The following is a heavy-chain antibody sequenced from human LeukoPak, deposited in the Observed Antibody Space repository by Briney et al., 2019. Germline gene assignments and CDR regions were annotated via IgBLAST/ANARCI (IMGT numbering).Heavy chain of an antibody. J-gene: IGHJ4*02. V-gene: IGHV3-23*01. CDR1: GFPFSSYS. Sequence: GGSLRLSCAASGFPFSSYSMTWVRQAPGKGLEWVSGISGSGDNTYYADSVKGRFTISRDNSKNTLYVQVNSLGTEDTAAYYCAKGSYYDSSGSFYFDYWGQGTLVTVSS. CDR3: AKGSYYDSSGSFYFDY. CDR2: ISGSGDNT. D-gene: IGHD3-22*01.